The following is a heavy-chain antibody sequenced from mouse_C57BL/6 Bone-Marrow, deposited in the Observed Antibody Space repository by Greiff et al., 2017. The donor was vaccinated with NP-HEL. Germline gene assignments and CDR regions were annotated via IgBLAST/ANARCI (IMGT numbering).Heavy chain of an antibody. J-gene: IGHJ3*01. CDR2: ISSGGSYT. Sequence: EVQGVESGGDLVKPGGSLKLSCAASGFTFSSYGMSWVRQTPDKRLEWVATISSGGSYTYYPDNVKGRFTFAVDNAKNTRYLQMSSLKSEDTARYYCASPYDYDVAWFAYWGQGTLVTVSA. CDR1: GFTFSSYG. CDR3: ASPYDYDVAWFAY. V-gene: IGHV5-6*01. D-gene: IGHD2-4*01.